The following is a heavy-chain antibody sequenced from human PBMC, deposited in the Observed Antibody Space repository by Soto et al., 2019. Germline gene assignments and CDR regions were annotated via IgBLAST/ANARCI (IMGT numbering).Heavy chain of an antibody. V-gene: IGHV4-39*01. CDR3: ARQIFCSSTSGVGKPLRWFDP. CDR2: SHYTGST. J-gene: IGHJ5*02. Sequence: QLQLQESGPGLVRPSETLSLTCTVSGASISSSGYYWAWMRQPPGKGPEWIGSSHYTGSTTYNPSLETRVAISVDTSKIQFSLRLTSLTAADTAVYHCARQIFCSSTSGVGKPLRWFDPWGQGTQVTVSS. CDR1: GASISSSGYY. D-gene: IGHD2-2*01.